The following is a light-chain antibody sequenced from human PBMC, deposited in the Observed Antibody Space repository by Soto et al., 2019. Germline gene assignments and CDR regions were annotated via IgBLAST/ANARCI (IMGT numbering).Light chain of an antibody. CDR1: QSISSTY. CDR2: GAL. V-gene: IGKV3-20*01. J-gene: IGKJ3*01. Sequence: EILLTQSPGTLSLSPGDRATLSCRASQSISSTYLAWYQQKPGQAPRLLIYGALTRATGIPDRFSGSGSGTDFTLTISRLEPEDFAVYYCQQYGGSPIFSFGPGTKVDIK. CDR3: QQYGGSPIFS.